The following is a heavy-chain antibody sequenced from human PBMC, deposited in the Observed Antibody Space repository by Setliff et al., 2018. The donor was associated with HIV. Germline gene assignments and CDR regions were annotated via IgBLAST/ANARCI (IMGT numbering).Heavy chain of an antibody. D-gene: IGHD2-15*01. Sequence: GASVKVSCKTFGYRFTDFYVNWVRQAPGQGLEWMGWINPKSGATKNAQKFQGRVTMTRDTSTSTVYMELSSLRSEDTAVYYCARAGVVVAATSYYYGMDVWGQGTTVTVSS. V-gene: IGHV1-2*02. J-gene: IGHJ6*02. CDR2: INPKSGAT. CDR3: ARAGVVVAATSYYYGMDV. CDR1: GYRFTDFY.